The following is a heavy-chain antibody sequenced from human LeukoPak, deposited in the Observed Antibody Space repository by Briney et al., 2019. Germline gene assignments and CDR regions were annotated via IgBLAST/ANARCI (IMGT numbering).Heavy chain of an antibody. J-gene: IGHJ5*02. CDR3: ARDAQQLVWDSNNWFDP. CDR2: INAGNGNT. D-gene: IGHD6-13*01. CDR1: GYTFTSYV. V-gene: IGHV1-3*01. Sequence: ASVKVSCKASGYTFTSYVMHWVRQAPGQRLEWMGWINAGNGNTKYSQKFQGRVTITRDTSASTAYMELSSLRSEDTAVYYCARDAQQLVWDSNNWFDPWGQGTPVTVSS.